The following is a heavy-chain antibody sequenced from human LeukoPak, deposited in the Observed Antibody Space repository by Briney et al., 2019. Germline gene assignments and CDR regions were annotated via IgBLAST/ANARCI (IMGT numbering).Heavy chain of an antibody. Sequence: SETLSLTCTVSGGSISSGGYYWSWIRQHPGKGLEWIGYIYYSGSTYYNPSLKSRVTISVDTFKNQFSLKLSSVTAADTAVYYCARFWSGYSYGYFWRWFDPWGQGTLVTVSS. CDR1: GGSISSGGYY. CDR3: ARFWSGYSYGYFWRWFDP. J-gene: IGHJ5*02. V-gene: IGHV4-31*03. D-gene: IGHD5-18*01. CDR2: IYYSGST.